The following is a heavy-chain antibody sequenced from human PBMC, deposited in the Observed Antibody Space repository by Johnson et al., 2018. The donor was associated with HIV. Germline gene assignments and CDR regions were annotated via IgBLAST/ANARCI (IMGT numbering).Heavy chain of an antibody. CDR2: ISYEGSNK. CDR3: ARGGGVVGNAFDI. CDR1: GFTFSTYA. D-gene: IGHD1-26*01. J-gene: IGHJ3*02. Sequence: QVQLVESGGGVAQPGRSLRLSCAASGFTFSTYAFHWVRQAPGKGLDWVAVISYEGSNKYYADSVKGRITISRDNSKNTLYLQMGSLRAEDMAVYYCARGGGVVGNAFDIWGQGTMVTVSS. V-gene: IGHV3-30*14.